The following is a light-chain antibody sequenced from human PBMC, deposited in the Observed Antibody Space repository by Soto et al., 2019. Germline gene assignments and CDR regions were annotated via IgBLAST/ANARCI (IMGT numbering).Light chain of an antibody. CDR3: QQYNSYSAT. CDR1: RSASDW. V-gene: IGKV1-5*03. CDR2: KAS. Sequence: DSQITQSPSTLSASVGDRVTITCRASRSASDWLAWYQQRPGEAPRMLISKASTLESGVPSRFNGSGSGTHFTLTITSLQPDDSATYYCQQYNSYSATFGQGTKVDIK. J-gene: IGKJ1*01.